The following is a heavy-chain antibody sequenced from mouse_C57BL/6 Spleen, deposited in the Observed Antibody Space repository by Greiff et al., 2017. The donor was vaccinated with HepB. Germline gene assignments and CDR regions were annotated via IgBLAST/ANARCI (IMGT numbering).Heavy chain of an antibody. Sequence: EVQLKESGGGLVKPGGSLKLSCAASGFTFSDYGMHWVRQAPEKGLEWVAYISSGSSTIYYADTVKGRFTISRDNAKNTLFLQMTSLRSEDTAMYYCARSYGYDVAWFAYWGQGTLVTVSA. V-gene: IGHV5-17*01. CDR3: ARSYGYDVAWFAY. D-gene: IGHD2-2*01. CDR2: ISSGSSTI. J-gene: IGHJ3*01. CDR1: GFTFSDYG.